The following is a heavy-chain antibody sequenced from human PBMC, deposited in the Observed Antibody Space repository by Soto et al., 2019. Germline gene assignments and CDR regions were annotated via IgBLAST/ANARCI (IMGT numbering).Heavy chain of an antibody. CDR3: AREEVEMATKGSYYYGMDV. Sequence: TFSLTCAISGDSVSSNSAAWNWIRQSPSRGLEWLGRTYYRSKWYNDYAVSVKSRITINPDTSKNQFSLQLNSVTPEDTAVYYCAREEVEMATKGSYYYGMDVWGQGTTVTVSS. V-gene: IGHV6-1*01. D-gene: IGHD1-26*01. CDR1: GDSVSSNSAA. J-gene: IGHJ6*02. CDR2: TYYRSKWYN.